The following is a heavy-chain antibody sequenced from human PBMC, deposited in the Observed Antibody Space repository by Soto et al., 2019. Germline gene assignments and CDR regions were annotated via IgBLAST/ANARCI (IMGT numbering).Heavy chain of an antibody. CDR1: GASITGTSY. CDR3: ARGMTPPGAPAWYYFDS. Sequence: ETLSLTCTVSGASITGTSYWSWIRQPAGKGLEWIGRFSLSGTTNYNPSLRSRVTMSADVSKNQFSLRLTSVTAADTALYYCARGMTPPGAPAWYYFDSWGQGTLVTVSS. D-gene: IGHD2-8*02. V-gene: IGHV4-4*07. J-gene: IGHJ4*02. CDR2: FSLSGTT.